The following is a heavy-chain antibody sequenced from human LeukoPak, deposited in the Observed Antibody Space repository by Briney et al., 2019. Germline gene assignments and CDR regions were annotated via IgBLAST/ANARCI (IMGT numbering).Heavy chain of an antibody. Sequence: SETLSLTCAVYGGSFSGYYWSWIRQPPGKGLEWIGEMNHSGSTNYNPSLKSRVTISVDTSKSQFSLKLSSVTAADTAVYYCARRFLVRGVITKPFDYWGQGTLVTVSS. D-gene: IGHD3-10*01. J-gene: IGHJ4*02. CDR2: MNHSGST. V-gene: IGHV4-34*01. CDR3: ARRFLVRGVITKPFDY. CDR1: GGSFSGYY.